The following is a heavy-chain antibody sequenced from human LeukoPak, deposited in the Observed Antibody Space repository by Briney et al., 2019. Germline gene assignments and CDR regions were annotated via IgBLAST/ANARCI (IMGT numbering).Heavy chain of an antibody. Sequence: GGSLRLSCAASGCTFSSYEMNWFRQAPGKGLEWVSYIRRSGTAIYYADSVKGRFTISRDDAKNSLYLQMNSLRAEYTAVYYCARDKGSDGIDFWGQGTLVTVSS. CDR1: GCTFSSYE. CDR3: ARDKGSDGIDF. D-gene: IGHD1-26*01. J-gene: IGHJ4*02. CDR2: IRRSGTAI. V-gene: IGHV3-48*03.